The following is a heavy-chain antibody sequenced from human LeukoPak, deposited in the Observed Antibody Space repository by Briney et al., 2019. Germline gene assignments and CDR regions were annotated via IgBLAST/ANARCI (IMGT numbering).Heavy chain of an antibody. D-gene: IGHD6-19*01. V-gene: IGHV1-46*01. CDR2: INPSGGST. J-gene: IGHJ5*02. CDR3: ARVPRYSSGWYGGFDP. CDR1: GYTFTSYY. Sequence: ASVKVSCTASGYTFTSYYMHWVRQAPGQGLEWMGIINPSGGSTSYAQKFQGRVTMTRDTSTSTVYMELSSLRSEDTAVYYCARVPRYSSGWYGGFDPWGQGTLVTVSS.